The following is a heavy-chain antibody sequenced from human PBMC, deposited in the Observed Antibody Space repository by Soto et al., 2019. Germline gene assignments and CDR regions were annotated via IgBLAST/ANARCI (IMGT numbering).Heavy chain of an antibody. D-gene: IGHD2-2*01. CDR1: GFTFSRYA. V-gene: IGHV3-23*01. CDR3: VKDSRAQPEGVFEV. J-gene: IGHJ3*01. Sequence: GGSLRLSCAASGFTFSRYALNWVRQAPGKGLEWVSSISDGGDSTYQADSVRGRFIISRDNSKNMVYLQMDSLRADDTALYHCVKDSRAQPEGVFEVWGQGTMVTVSS. CDR2: ISDGGDST.